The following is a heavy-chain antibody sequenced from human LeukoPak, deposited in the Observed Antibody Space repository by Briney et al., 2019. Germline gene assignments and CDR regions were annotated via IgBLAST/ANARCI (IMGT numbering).Heavy chain of an antibody. J-gene: IGHJ4*02. D-gene: IGHD1-14*01. CDR3: VKDRCDRATCPEV. CDR1: GFTFSTYA. V-gene: IGHV3-23*01. CDR2: ISNGGDST. Sequence: GGSLRLSCAASGFTFSTYAMSWVRQAPGEGLQWVSGISNGGDSTYYLDSVKGRFTISRDNSKNTLHLQMSSLRAEDTALYYCVKDRCDRATCPEVWGQGTLVTVSS.